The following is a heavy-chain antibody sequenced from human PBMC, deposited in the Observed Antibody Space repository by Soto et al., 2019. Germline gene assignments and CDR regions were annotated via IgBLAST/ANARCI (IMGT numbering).Heavy chain of an antibody. CDR2: IYYRSKLYN. J-gene: IGHJ3*02. CDR3: ARGKYSVFDI. V-gene: IGHV6-1*01. CDR1: GESVSSTNGVA. Sequence: HTLALTFAIFGESVSSTNGVAWNLIRQSPSRLLEWLGRIYYRSKLYNEYVLSVKRRITINPDTSKTQFSLQLISMPAEHTAIYLCARGKYSVFDIWGQGTLVTVTS. D-gene: IGHD1-26*01.